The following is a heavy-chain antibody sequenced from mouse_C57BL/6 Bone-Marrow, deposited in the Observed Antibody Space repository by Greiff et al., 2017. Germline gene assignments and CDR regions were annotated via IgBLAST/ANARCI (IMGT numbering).Heavy chain of an antibody. CDR3: ARYYYGYHWYFDV. Sequence: QVQLKESGAELVRPGTSVKMSCKASGYTFTNYWIGWAKQRPGHGLEWIGDLYPGGGYTNYNEKFKGKATLTADKSSSTAYLQFSSLTSEDSAIYYCARYYYGYHWYFDVWGTGTTVTVSS. V-gene: IGHV1-63*01. J-gene: IGHJ1*03. CDR1: GYTFTNYW. D-gene: IGHD2-2*01. CDR2: LYPGGGYT.